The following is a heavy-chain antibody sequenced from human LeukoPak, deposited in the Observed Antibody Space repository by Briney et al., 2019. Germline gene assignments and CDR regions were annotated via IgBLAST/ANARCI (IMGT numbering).Heavy chain of an antibody. CDR2: INTNTGNP. CDR1: GYTFTSYA. CDR3: ARVGKLGIRNWFDP. D-gene: IGHD7-27*01. V-gene: IGHV7-4-1*02. Sequence: ASVKVSCKASGYTFTSYAMNWVRQAPGQGLEWMGWINTNTGNPTYAQGFTGRFVFSLDTSVSTAYLQISSLKAEDTAVYYCARVGKLGIRNWFDPWGQGTLVTVSS. J-gene: IGHJ5*02.